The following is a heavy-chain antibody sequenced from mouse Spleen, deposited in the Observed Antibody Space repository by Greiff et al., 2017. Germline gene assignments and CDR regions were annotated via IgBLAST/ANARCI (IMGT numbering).Heavy chain of an antibody. Sequence: VQLKESGAELVRPGTSVKVSCKASGYAFTNYLIEWVKQRPGQGLEWIGVINPGSGGTNYNEKFKGKATLTADKSSSTAYMQLSSLTSDDSAVYFCARSSFAYWGQGTLVTVSA. V-gene: IGHV1-54*01. CDR3: ARSSFAY. J-gene: IGHJ3*01. CDR1: GYAFTNYL. CDR2: INPGSGGT.